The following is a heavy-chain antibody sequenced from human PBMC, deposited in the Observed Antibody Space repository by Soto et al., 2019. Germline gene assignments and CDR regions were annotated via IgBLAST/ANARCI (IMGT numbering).Heavy chain of an antibody. V-gene: IGHV1-69*08. Sequence: QVQLVQSGAEVRRPGSSVKVSCKASGGTFSGYTFSWVRQAPGQGLEWMGRITPLLGKANYAQKFQGRVTITADKSTTTAYMEVSSLRSEDTAVYYCARATIGDFDSWGQGTQVTVSS. CDR3: ARATIGDFDS. J-gene: IGHJ4*02. CDR1: GGTFSGYT. CDR2: ITPLLGKA.